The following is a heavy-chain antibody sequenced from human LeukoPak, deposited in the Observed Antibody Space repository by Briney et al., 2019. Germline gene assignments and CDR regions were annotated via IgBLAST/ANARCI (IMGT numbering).Heavy chain of an antibody. CDR2: INPNSGGT. J-gene: IGHJ4*02. V-gene: IGHV1-2*02. CDR1: GYTFTGYY. D-gene: IGHD2-15*01. CDR3: ARGSPYCSGGSCYSGGSPFDY. Sequence: ASVKVSCKASGYTFTGYYMHWVRQAPGQGLEWMGWINPNSGGTNYAQKFQGRGTMDREPSISTAYMALSRLRSEDTAVYYCARGSPYCSGGSCYSGGSPFDYWGQGALVTVSS.